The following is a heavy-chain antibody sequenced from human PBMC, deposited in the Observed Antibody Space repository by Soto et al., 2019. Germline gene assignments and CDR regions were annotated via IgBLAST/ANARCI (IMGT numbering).Heavy chain of an antibody. J-gene: IGHJ3*02. CDR3: AAPGRITMIVKAFDI. D-gene: IGHD3-22*01. CDR1: GFTFTSSA. V-gene: IGHV1-58*01. Sequence: QMQLVQSGPEVKKPGTSVKVSCKASGFTFTSSAVQWVRQARGQRLEWIGWIVVGSGNTNYAQKFQERVTITRDMSTSTAYMELSSLRSEDTAVYYCAAPGRITMIVKAFDIWGQGTMVTVSS. CDR2: IVVGSGNT.